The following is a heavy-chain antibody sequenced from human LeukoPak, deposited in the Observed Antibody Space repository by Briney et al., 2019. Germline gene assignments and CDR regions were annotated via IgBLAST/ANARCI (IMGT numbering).Heavy chain of an antibody. CDR2: ISPSGASV. CDR3: ARDFTGESGYSGY. J-gene: IGHJ4*02. Sequence: GGSLRLSCAASGFTFSSYTMNWVRQAPGKGLEWVSSISPSGASVWHADSVKGRFTISRDAATYSVYLQMNSLRADDTAVYYCARDFTGESGYSGYWGRGTLVTVSS. V-gene: IGHV3-21*01. D-gene: IGHD5-12*01. CDR1: GFTFSSYT.